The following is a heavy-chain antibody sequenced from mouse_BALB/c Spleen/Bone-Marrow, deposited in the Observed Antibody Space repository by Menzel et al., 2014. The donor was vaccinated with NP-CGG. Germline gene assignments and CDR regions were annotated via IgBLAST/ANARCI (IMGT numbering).Heavy chain of an antibody. CDR3: TRVNEYGRAWFAY. CDR2: IYPVSGST. J-gene: IGHJ3*01. D-gene: IGHD5-2*01. Sequence: LQQSGSELVRPGASVKLSCKASGYTFTSYWMHWVKQRPGQGLEWIGNIYPVSGSTDYDEKFKSKATLTVDTSSSTAYMQHSSLTSEDSAVYYCTRVNEYGRAWFAYWGQGTLVTVSA. V-gene: IGHV1S22*01. CDR1: GYTFTSYW.